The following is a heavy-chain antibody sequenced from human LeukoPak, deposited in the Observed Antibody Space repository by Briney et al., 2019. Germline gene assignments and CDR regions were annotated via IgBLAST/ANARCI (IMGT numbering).Heavy chain of an antibody. CDR3: ARDRIITMIVGFNQGYFDL. D-gene: IGHD3-22*01. V-gene: IGHV4-39*07. CDR1: GGSISNSTDY. CDR2: FLYSGST. J-gene: IGHJ2*01. Sequence: SETLSLTCNVSGGSISNSTDYWGWIRQPPGKGLEWISTFLYSGSTYYNPSLKSRVTISLDTSKNQFSLKLSSVSVADTAVYYCARDRIITMIVGFNQGYFDLWGRGTLVTVSS.